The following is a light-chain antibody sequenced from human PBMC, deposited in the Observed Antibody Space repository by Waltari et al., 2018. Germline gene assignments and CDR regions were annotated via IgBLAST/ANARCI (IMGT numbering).Light chain of an antibody. CDR2: ANY. CDR3: ATWDDSLSGRV. J-gene: IGLJ3*02. Sequence: QSVLTQPPSTSGTPGQRVTISCSGSTSNIGTTTVTSYQLLPGTAPKTVIFANYHRPSGVPDRFSASKSGTSASLVISGLQSEDEADYFCATWDDSLSGRVFGGGTKVTVL. V-gene: IGLV1-44*01. CDR1: TSNIGTTT.